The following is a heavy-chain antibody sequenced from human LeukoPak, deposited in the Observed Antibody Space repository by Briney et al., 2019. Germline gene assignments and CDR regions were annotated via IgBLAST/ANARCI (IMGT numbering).Heavy chain of an antibody. J-gene: IGHJ6*02. CDR3: ARAEGGYSGYDLVRYYYYGMDV. CDR2: IIPIFGTA. D-gene: IGHD5-12*01. Sequence: SVKVSCKASGGTFSSYVISWVRQAPGQGLEWMGGIIPIFGTANYAQKFQGRVTITADESTSTAYMELSSLRSEDTAVYYCARAEGGYSGYDLVRYYYYGMDVWGQGTTVTVSS. V-gene: IGHV1-69*13. CDR1: GGTFSSYV.